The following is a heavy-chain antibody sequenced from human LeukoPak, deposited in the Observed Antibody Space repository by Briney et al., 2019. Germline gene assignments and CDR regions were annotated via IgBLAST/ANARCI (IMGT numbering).Heavy chain of an antibody. CDR2: IYYSGST. Sequence: SETLSLTCTVSDGSISSYYWSWIRQPPGKGLEWIGYIYYSGSTNYNPSLKSRVTISVDTSKNQFSLKLSSVTAADTAVYYCARDLPYYDSSGYNYWYFDLWGRGTLVTVSS. V-gene: IGHV4-59*01. CDR3: ARDLPYYDSSGYNYWYFDL. CDR1: DGSISSYY. J-gene: IGHJ2*01. D-gene: IGHD3-22*01.